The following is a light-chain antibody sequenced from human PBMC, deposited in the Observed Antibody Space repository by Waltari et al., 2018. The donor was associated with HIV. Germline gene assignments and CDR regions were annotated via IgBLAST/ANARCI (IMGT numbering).Light chain of an antibody. V-gene: IGKV3-15*01. CDR1: QSIRSN. CDR2: DAS. J-gene: IGKJ5*01. Sequence: EILMTQSPATLSVSPGEIATLSCRASQSIRSNLAWYQQKPGQAPRLLLYDASTRATGIPARFSGSGSGTEFTLTITSLQSEDFAVYYCQQYNNWPPITFGQGTRLEIK. CDR3: QQYNNWPPIT.